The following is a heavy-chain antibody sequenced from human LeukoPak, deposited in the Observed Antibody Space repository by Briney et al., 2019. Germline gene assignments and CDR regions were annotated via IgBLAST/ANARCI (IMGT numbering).Heavy chain of an antibody. CDR1: DGSISGFY. Sequence: PSETLSLTCTVSDGSISGFYWTWIRQSPGRGLEWIGSVYSSGSTNYNPAIKSRVTISLDTSKNQFSLKLYSVTAADTAVYYCARDPGGWLDPWGQGALVTVSS. CDR2: VYSSGST. CDR3: ARDPGGWLDP. J-gene: IGHJ5*02. D-gene: IGHD3-10*01. V-gene: IGHV4-4*08.